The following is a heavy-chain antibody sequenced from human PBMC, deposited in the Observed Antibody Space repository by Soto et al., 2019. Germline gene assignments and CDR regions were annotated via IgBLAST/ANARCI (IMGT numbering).Heavy chain of an antibody. D-gene: IGHD2-8*02. V-gene: IGHV4-34*01. J-gene: IGHJ4*01. CDR1: GGSFSGYY. CDR2: INHSGST. Sequence: PEETLSLTCAVYGGSFSGYYWTWIRQPPGTGLEWIGEINHSGSTNYNPSLKSRVTISVDTSKNQFSLKLTSVTAADTAVYYCARQKSTALFAYWGHGPLVTGS. CDR3: ARQKSTALFAY.